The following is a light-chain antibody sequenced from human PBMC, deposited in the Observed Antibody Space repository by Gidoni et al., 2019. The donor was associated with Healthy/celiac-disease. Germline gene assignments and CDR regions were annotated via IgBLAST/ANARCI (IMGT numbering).Light chain of an antibody. J-gene: IGKJ2*01. Sequence: EIVLTQSPGTLSLSPGDRATLSCMASQSVSSSYLAWYPQKPGQAPRLLIYGASSRATGIPDRLSGSVSGTDFTLTISRLEPEDFAVYYCQQYGSSPYTFGQGTKLEIK. CDR3: QQYGSSPYT. CDR2: GAS. CDR1: QSVSSSY. V-gene: IGKV3-20*01.